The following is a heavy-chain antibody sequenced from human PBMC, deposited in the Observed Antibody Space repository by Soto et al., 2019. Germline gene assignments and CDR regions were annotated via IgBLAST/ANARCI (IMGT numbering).Heavy chain of an antibody. CDR3: ARTDSGTRRRPFDI. J-gene: IGHJ3*02. Sequence: RESLKISCKGSGYSFTNYWIGWVRQMPGKGLEWMGIIYPGDSDTRYSPSFRGQVTISADKSITTAYLQWSSLKASDTAMYYCARTDSGTRRRPFDIWGQGTMVTVSS. V-gene: IGHV5-51*01. CDR2: IYPGDSDT. CDR1: GYSFTNYW. D-gene: IGHD1-26*01.